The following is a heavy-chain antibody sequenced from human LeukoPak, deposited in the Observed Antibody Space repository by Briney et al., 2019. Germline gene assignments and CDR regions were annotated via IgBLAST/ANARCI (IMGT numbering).Heavy chain of an antibody. CDR2: IWYDGSNK. V-gene: IGHV3-33*01. Sequence: GGSLRLSCAASGFTFSSYGMHWVRQAPGQGLEWVAVIWYDGSNKYYADSVKGRFTISRDNSKNTLYLQMNSLRAEDTAVYYCARGGIVGATRLDYWGQGTLVTVSS. CDR3: ARGGIVGATRLDY. D-gene: IGHD1-26*01. J-gene: IGHJ4*02. CDR1: GFTFSSYG.